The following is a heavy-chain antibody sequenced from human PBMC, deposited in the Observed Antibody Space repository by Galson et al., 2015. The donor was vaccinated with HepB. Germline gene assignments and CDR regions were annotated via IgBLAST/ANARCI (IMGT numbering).Heavy chain of an antibody. J-gene: IGHJ6*02. CDR2: ITAGSTYI. CDR1: GFTFNTYS. D-gene: IGHD4-17*01. CDR3: PRGYSGGYGTYAYGRMDV. V-gene: IGHV3-21*06. Sequence: SLRLSCAASGFTFNTYSMNWVRQAPGKGLEWVSSITAGSTYIHYADSVKGRFTVSRDNANNLLYLQMSSLRVEDTAVYYCPRGYSGGYGTYAYGRMDVWGRGTTVTVSS.